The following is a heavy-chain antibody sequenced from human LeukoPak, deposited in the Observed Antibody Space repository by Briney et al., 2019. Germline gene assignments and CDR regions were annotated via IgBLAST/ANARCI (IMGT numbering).Heavy chain of an antibody. CDR2: IIPIFGTA. J-gene: IGHJ4*02. Sequence: GASVKVSCKASGGTFCSYAISWVRQAPGQGLEWMGGIIPIFGTANYAQKFQGRVTITADESTSTAYMELSSLRSEDTAVYYCAREGPGIAVAGTVIYPYWGQGTLVTVSS. CDR1: GGTFCSYA. D-gene: IGHD6-19*01. V-gene: IGHV1-69*13. CDR3: AREGPGIAVAGTVIYPY.